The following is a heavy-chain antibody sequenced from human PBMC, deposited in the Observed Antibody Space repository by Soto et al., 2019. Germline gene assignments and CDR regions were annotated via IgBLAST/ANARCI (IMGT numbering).Heavy chain of an antibody. Sequence: QVPLVESGGGVVQPGRSLRLSCAASGFTFSRYGMHWVRQAPGKRLEWVAVIWYDGRNKYYADSVKGRFTISRDKSMNTLYLQMNSVRAEDTAVYYCARDGDTGFDYWGQGTLVTVSS. D-gene: IGHD7-27*01. CDR2: IWYDGRNK. J-gene: IGHJ4*02. CDR3: ARDGDTGFDY. CDR1: GFTFSRYG. V-gene: IGHV3-33*01.